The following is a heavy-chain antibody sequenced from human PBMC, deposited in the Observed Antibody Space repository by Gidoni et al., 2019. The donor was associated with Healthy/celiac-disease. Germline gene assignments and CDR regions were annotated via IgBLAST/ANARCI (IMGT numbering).Heavy chain of an antibody. D-gene: IGHD1-26*01. CDR1: GGSFSGYY. V-gene: IGHV4-34*01. J-gene: IGHJ6*02. CDR2: INHSGST. CDR3: ARAHSGSYRRHYYYYGMDV. Sequence: QVQLQQWGAGLLKPSETLSLTCAVYGGSFSGYYWSWIRQPPGKGLEWIGEINHSGSTNYNPSLKSRVTISVDTSKNQFSLKLSSVTAADTAVYYCARAHSGSYRRHYYYYGMDVWGQGTTVTVSS.